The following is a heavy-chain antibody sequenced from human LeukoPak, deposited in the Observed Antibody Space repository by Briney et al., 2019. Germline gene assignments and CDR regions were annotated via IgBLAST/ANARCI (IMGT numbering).Heavy chain of an antibody. CDR2: IQTSGNP. D-gene: IGHD6-19*01. CDR3: ASDRGSGWFDY. CDR1: GGSIRNYI. J-gene: IGHJ4*02. V-gene: IGHV4-4*07. Sequence: SETLSLTCTDSGGSIRNYIWNWIREPAGKGLEWVGRIQTSGNPNYSPSLKSRNTISVDRSKNQVSLKLSSVTAADTAVYYCASDRGSGWFDYWGQGTLVTVSS.